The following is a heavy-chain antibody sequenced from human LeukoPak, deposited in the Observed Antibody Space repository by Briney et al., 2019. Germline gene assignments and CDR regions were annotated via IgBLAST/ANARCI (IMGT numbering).Heavy chain of an antibody. Sequence: ASVKVSCKASGYTFTGYYMHWVRQAPGQGLEWMGWINPNSGGTNYAQKFQGRVTMTRDTSISTAYMELSRLRSDDTAVYYCARGRYCSGGSCYSGFSAFDIWGQGTMVTVSS. CDR1: GYTFTGYY. CDR2: INPNSGGT. V-gene: IGHV1-2*02. D-gene: IGHD2-15*01. J-gene: IGHJ3*02. CDR3: ARGRYCSGGSCYSGFSAFDI.